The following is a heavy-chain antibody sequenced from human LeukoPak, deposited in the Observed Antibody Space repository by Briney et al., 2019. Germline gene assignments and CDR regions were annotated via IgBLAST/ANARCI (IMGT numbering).Heavy chain of an antibody. V-gene: IGHV4-59*01. J-gene: IGHJ5*02. Sequence: SETLSLTCTVSGGSISSYYWSWIRQPPGKGLEWIGYIYYSGSTNYNPSLKSRVTISADTSKNQFSLKLSSVTAADTAVYYCASSPDYGDFGWFDPWGQGTLVTVSS. CDR3: ASSPDYGDFGWFDP. CDR1: GGSISSYY. D-gene: IGHD4-17*01. CDR2: IYYSGST.